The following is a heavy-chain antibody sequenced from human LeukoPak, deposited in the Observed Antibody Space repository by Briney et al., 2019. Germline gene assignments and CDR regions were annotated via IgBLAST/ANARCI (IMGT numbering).Heavy chain of an antibody. D-gene: IGHD3-10*01. J-gene: IGHJ4*02. CDR1: GYTFTSYG. Sequence: GASVKVSCKASGYTFTSYGISWVRQAPGQGLEWMGWISAYNGNTNYAQKFQGRVTITTDESTSTAYMELSSLRSEDTAVYYCALSGSSFDYWGQGTLVTVSS. CDR3: ALSGSSFDY. CDR2: ISAYNGNT. V-gene: IGHV1-18*01.